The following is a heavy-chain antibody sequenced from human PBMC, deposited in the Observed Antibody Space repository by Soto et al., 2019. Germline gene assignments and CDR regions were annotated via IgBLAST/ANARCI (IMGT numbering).Heavy chain of an antibody. D-gene: IGHD3-9*01. CDR1: GYTFTHFY. V-gene: IGHV1-18*01. Sequence: QVPLEQSGAEVKKPGDSVKVSCKASGYTFTHFYITWVRQAPGQGLEWMGAISPHNFNTNYAQKFRGRVTLTTEKSTNTAYMDLRTLTSYDTAVYYCARDEGGYDILTGYYKAHHFDYWGQGVPVTVSS. CDR2: ISPHNFNT. J-gene: IGHJ4*02. CDR3: ARDEGGYDILTGYYKAHHFDY.